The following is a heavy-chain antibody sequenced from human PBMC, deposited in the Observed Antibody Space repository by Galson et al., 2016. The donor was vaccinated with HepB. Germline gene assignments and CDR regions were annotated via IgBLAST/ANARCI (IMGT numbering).Heavy chain of an antibody. CDR2: INPNGGST. J-gene: IGHJ6*03. CDR1: GYTFTTYY. D-gene: IGHD6-19*01. V-gene: IGHV1-46*01. Sequence: SVKVSCKASGYTFTTYYMNWVRQAPGQGLEWMGIINPNGGSTSYAQKFQDRVTMTMDTSTSTFYMEVSSLRSEDTAVYYCARKVQVRGGWSPNFYYYMDVWGKGTTVTVSS. CDR3: ARKVQVRGGWSPNFYYYMDV.